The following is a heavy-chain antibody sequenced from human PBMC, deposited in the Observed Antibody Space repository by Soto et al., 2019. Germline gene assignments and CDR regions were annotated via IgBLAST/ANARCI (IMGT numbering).Heavy chain of an antibody. CDR3: AKLITMVRGVISPPSDFDY. Sequence: EVQLLESGGGLVQPGGSLRLSCAASGFTFSSYAMSWVRQAPGKGLEWVSAISGSGGSTYYADSVKGRFTISRDNSKNTLYLQMNSLRAEDTAVYYCAKLITMVRGVISPPSDFDYWGQGTLVTVSS. D-gene: IGHD3-10*01. CDR2: ISGSGGST. V-gene: IGHV3-23*01. J-gene: IGHJ4*02. CDR1: GFTFSSYA.